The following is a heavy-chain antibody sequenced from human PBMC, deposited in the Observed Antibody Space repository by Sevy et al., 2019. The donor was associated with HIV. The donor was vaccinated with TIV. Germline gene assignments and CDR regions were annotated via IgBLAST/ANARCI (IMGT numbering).Heavy chain of an antibody. Sequence: GGSLRLSCATSGFTFSSYNMHWVRQAPGKGLEWVAVMSYDGGKKYFADSVKGRFTISRDNSKNTLYLQMNSLKAEDTAVYYCARDPRVFGDYLLTHFDYWGQGVLVTVSS. CDR2: MSYDGGKK. CDR1: GFTFSSYN. CDR3: ARDPRVFGDYLLTHFDY. D-gene: IGHD4-17*01. V-gene: IGHV3-30*04. J-gene: IGHJ4*02.